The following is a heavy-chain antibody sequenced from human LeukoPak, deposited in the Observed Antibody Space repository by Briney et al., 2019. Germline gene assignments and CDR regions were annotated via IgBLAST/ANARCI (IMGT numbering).Heavy chain of an antibody. V-gene: IGHV4-59*11. CDR2: IYYSGST. D-gene: IGHD2-15*01. CDR1: GGSISCHY. CDR3: AREIVVVNHYYMDV. Sequence: SETLSLTCTVSGGSISCHYWSWIRQPPGKGLEWIGYIYYSGSTNYNPSLKSRVTISVDTSKNQFSLKLSSVTAADTAVYYCAREIVVVNHYYMDVWGKGTTVTVSS. J-gene: IGHJ6*03.